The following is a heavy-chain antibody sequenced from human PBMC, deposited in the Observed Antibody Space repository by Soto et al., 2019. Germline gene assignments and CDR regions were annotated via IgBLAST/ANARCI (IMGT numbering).Heavy chain of an antibody. Sequence: QVQLVQSGAEVKKPGSSVKVSCKASGGTFSSYTISWVRQAPGQGLEWMGRIIPLLGIANYAQKFQGRVTITADKSTSTAYMELSSLRSEDTAVYYCAREDYDILTGYYKGWFDPWGQGTLVTVSS. CDR2: IIPLLGIA. D-gene: IGHD3-9*01. V-gene: IGHV1-69*08. J-gene: IGHJ5*02. CDR1: GGTFSSYT. CDR3: AREDYDILTGYYKGWFDP.